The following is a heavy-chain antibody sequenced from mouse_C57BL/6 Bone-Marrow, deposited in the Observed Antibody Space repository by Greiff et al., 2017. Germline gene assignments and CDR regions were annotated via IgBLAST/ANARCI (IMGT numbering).Heavy chain of an antibody. CDR2: IYPGDGDT. D-gene: IGHD1-1*01. CDR1: GYAFSSSW. Sequence: VQLQQSGPELVKPGASVKISCKASGYAFSSSWMNWVKQRPGKGLEWIGRIYPGDGDTNYNGKFKGKATLTADKSSSTAYMQLSSLTSEDSAVYFCAGITTVVARYFDVWGTGTTVTVSS. V-gene: IGHV1-82*01. J-gene: IGHJ1*03. CDR3: AGITTVVARYFDV.